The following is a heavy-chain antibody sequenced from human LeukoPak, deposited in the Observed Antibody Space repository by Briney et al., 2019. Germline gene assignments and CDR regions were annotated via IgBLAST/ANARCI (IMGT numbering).Heavy chain of an antibody. D-gene: IGHD7-27*01. Sequence: PGGSLRLSCAASGFTVSSNYMSGVRQAPGKGLEGVSLIYSGGSTTYADSVKGRFTFSRDNSKNTLYHQMNSLRAEDTAVYYCARVISGAFSDYWGQGTLVTVSS. CDR2: IYSGGST. CDR1: GFTVSSNY. J-gene: IGHJ4*02. CDR3: ARVISGAFSDY. V-gene: IGHV3-53*01.